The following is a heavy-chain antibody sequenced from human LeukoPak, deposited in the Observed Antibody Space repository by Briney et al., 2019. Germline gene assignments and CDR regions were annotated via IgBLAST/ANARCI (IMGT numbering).Heavy chain of an antibody. J-gene: IGHJ4*01. CDR1: GFIFSHHG. CDR2: IWSDGTNR. Sequence: GGSLRLSCAASGFIFSHHGMHWARQAPGKGLEWVAVIWSDGTNRFYVDSVKGRFTISRDNSQSTVFLQMNSLRVNDTAIYYCARDAQRGFDYSNSLKYWGHGTLVTVSS. V-gene: IGHV3-33*01. CDR3: ARDAQRGFDYSNSLKY. D-gene: IGHD4-11*01.